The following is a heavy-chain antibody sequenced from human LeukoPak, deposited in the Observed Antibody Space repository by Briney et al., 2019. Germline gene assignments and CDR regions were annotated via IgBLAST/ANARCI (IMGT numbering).Heavy chain of an antibody. D-gene: IGHD6-13*01. V-gene: IGHV4-61*01. CDR1: GGSISSDPYY. CDR3: ARSRTPGIAAAGYRGCYFDY. CDR2: IYYSGST. Sequence: PSETLSLTCVVSGGSISSDPYYWSWIRQPPGKGLEWIGYIYYSGSTNYNPSLKSRVTISVDTSKNQFSLKLSSVTAADTAVYYCARSRTPGIAAAGYRGCYFDYWGQGTLVTVSS. J-gene: IGHJ4*02.